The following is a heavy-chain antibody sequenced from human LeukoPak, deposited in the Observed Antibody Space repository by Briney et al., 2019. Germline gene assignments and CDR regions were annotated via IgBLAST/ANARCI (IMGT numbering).Heavy chain of an antibody. CDR3: ARYVVRPTTYYYDSSGYSPYAFDI. D-gene: IGHD3-22*01. V-gene: IGHV4-31*03. CDR2: IYYSGST. CDR1: GGSISSGGYY. J-gene: IGHJ3*02. Sequence: PSETLSLTCTVSGGSISSGGYYWSWIRQHPGKGLEWIGYIYYSGSTYYNPSLKSRVTISVDTSKNQFSLKLSSVTAADTAVYYCARYVVRPTTYYYDSSGYSPYAFDIWGQGTMVTVSS.